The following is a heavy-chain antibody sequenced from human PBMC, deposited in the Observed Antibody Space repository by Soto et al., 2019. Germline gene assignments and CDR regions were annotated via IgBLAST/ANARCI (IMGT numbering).Heavy chain of an antibody. V-gene: IGHV4-59*01. D-gene: IGHD6-6*01. Sequence: PSETLSLTCTVSGGSISSYYWSWIRQPPGKGLEWIGYIYYSGSTNYNPSLKSRVTISVDTSNDQFSLRLSSVTAADTAVYYCARGKVGSSSPFDYWGQGTLVTVSS. CDR1: GGSISSYY. CDR2: IYYSGST. CDR3: ARGKVGSSSPFDY. J-gene: IGHJ4*02.